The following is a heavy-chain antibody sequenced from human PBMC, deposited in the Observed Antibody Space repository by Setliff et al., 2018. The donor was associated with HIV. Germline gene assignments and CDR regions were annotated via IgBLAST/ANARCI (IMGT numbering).Heavy chain of an antibody. CDR1: GGSISSGTYY. CDR2: IYTSGTT. J-gene: IGHJ6*02. Sequence: SETLSLTCTVSGGSISSGTYYWSWIRQPAGKGLEWIGHIYTSGTTNYNPSLKSRVTISLDTSKNQFSLKLSSVTAADTAVYYCARVDGYNLRSAWNMDVWGQGTTVTVSS. D-gene: IGHD5-12*01. CDR3: ARVDGYNLRSAWNMDV. V-gene: IGHV4-61*09.